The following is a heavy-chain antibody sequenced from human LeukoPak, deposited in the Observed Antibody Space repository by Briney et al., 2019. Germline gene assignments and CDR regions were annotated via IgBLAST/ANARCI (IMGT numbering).Heavy chain of an antibody. V-gene: IGHV4-34*01. CDR3: AKDRNPTARIPYYYYYYGMDV. D-gene: IGHD5-18*01. CDR1: GGSFSGYY. CDR2: INHSGST. J-gene: IGHJ6*02. Sequence: SETLSLTCAVYGGSFSGYYWSWIRQPPGKGLEWIGEINHSGSTNYNPSLKSRVTISVDTSKNQFSLKLSSVTAEDTAVYYCAKDRNPTARIPYYYYYYGMDVWGQGTTVTVSS.